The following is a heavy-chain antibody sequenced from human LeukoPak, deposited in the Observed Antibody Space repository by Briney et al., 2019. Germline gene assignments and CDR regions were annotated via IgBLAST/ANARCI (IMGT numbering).Heavy chain of an antibody. CDR2: ISSSGSTI. J-gene: IGHJ4*02. D-gene: IGHD6-19*01. CDR1: GFTFSSYE. CDR3: ARDAGYSSGWYLY. Sequence: GGSLRLSCAASGFTFSSYEMNWVRQAPGKGLEWVSYISSSGSTIYYADSVKGRFTISRDNAKNSLYLQMNSLRAEDTAVYYCARDAGYSSGWYLYSGQGTLVTVSS. V-gene: IGHV3-48*03.